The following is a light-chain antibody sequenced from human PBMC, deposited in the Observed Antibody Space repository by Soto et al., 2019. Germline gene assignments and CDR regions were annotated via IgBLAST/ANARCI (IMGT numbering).Light chain of an antibody. CDR1: QSVSNN. CDR2: GAS. V-gene: IGKV3-15*01. CDR3: QQYEDWPPYT. Sequence: EIVMTQSPATLSVSPGERATLSCRASQSVSNNLAWYQQEPGQAPRLLIYGASTRATGIPVRFSGSGSGTEFTLTISSLQSEDFAVYYCQQYEDWPPYTFGQGTKVEIK. J-gene: IGKJ2*01.